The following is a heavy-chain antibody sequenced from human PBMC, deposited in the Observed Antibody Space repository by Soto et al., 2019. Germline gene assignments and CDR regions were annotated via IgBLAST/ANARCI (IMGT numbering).Heavy chain of an antibody. CDR3: VKDLTYYGSAPGSDYNPISDAY. J-gene: IGHJ4*02. V-gene: IGHV3-7*01. CDR2: INQDGSEK. CDR1: EFTFSSYW. Sequence: EVYLVESGGGLAQPGASLRLSCAASEFTFSSYWMTWVRQAPGKGLEWVANINQDGSEKYYVDSVRGRFSISRDNAKNSLFLQMNSLRAEDTAVYYCVKDLTYYGSAPGSDYNPISDAYWGQGTLVTVSA. D-gene: IGHD3-10*01.